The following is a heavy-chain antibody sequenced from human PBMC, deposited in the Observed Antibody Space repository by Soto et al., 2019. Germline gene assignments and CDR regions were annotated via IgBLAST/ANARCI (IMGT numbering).Heavy chain of an antibody. CDR3: ATGKVAGPKADAAYLEY. J-gene: IGHJ4*02. Sequence: PSETLSLTCSVSCSSVSSGDFYWSGIRQHPGKCLEWLGFIDPTGGDHYNPSLKSRLNILIDTSNNQFSLRLNSVTAADTAVYYCATGKVAGPKADAAYLEYWGLG. CDR2: IDPTGGD. CDR1: CSSVSSGDFY. D-gene: IGHD1-1*01. V-gene: IGHV4-31*03.